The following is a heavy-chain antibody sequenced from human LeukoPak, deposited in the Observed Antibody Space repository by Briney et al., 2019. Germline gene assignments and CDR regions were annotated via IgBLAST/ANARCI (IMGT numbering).Heavy chain of an antibody. CDR1: GLTFSSYN. D-gene: IGHD5-18*01. CDR2: ISSSSSVI. V-gene: IGHV3-48*01. CDR3: ARGTWIQLWLIDY. Sequence: GESLRLSCAASGLTFSSYNMNWVRQAPGKGLEWVSYISSSSSVIYYADSVKGRFTISRDNAKNSLYLQMNSLRAEDTAVYYCARGTWIQLWLIDYWGQGTLVTVSS. J-gene: IGHJ4*02.